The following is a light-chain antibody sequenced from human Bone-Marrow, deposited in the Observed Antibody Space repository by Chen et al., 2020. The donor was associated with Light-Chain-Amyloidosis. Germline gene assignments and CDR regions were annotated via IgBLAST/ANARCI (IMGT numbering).Light chain of an antibody. CDR3: HQRNNWPFT. V-gene: IGKV3-11*01. CDR1: QTITSY. Sequence: EIVLTQSPATLSLSPGERATLSCRASQTITSYLAWYQHKPGQPPRLLMYDASNRATGIPARFSGSGSGTDFTLTISSLEPEDFAVYYCHQRNNWPFTFGPGTTVDIK. J-gene: IGKJ3*01. CDR2: DAS.